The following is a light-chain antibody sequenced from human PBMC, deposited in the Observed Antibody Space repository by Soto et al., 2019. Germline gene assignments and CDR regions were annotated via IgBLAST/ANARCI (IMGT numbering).Light chain of an antibody. V-gene: IGLV2-14*01. CDR1: SSDFGNFNY. J-gene: IGLJ3*02. CDR2: EVT. CDR3: SSYSSINTQL. Sequence: ALTQPASVSGSPGQSITISCTGASSDFGNFNYVSWYQQHPGKVPKLIIYEVTSRPSGVSNRFSGSKSDNTASLTISGLQAEDEAYYYCSSYSSINTQLFGGGTKLTVL.